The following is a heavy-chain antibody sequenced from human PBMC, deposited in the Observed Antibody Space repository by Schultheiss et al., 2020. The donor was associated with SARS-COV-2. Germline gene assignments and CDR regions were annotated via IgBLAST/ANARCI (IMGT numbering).Heavy chain of an antibody. Sequence: SQTLSLTCVVSGASISSFNWWSWVRQPPGKGLEWIGEIYHTGTTNYNPSLKSRVTMSIDRPKNQFSLKLSSVTAADTAVYYCARAKDAFDIWGQGTTVTVSS. CDR1: GASISSFNW. CDR2: IYHTGTT. CDR3: ARAKDAFDI. J-gene: IGHJ3*02. V-gene: IGHV4-4*02.